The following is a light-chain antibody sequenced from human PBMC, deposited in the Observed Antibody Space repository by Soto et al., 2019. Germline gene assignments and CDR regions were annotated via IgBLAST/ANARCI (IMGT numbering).Light chain of an antibody. CDR1: QSISRW. CDR3: QQYKDYWT. Sequence: DFQMIQSLSTLSASVGDRVTITCRASQSISRWLAWYQQKPGKAPKLLIYETSSLEDGVPSRFTGSGSGTEFSLTITSLQPEDVASYYCQQYKDYWTFGQGTKVDI. CDR2: ETS. J-gene: IGKJ1*01. V-gene: IGKV1-5*03.